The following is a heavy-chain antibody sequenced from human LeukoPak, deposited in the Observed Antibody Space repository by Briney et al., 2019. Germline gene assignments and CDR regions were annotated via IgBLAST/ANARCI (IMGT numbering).Heavy chain of an antibody. D-gene: IGHD3-10*01. Sequence: SETLSLTCTVSGGSISSYYWSWIRQPPGKGLEYIGFMYYSGGTNYNPSLKSRVTISVDTSKNHFSLKLSSLTAADTAVYYCSRLTMVRGVYDAFDIWGQGTMVTVSS. CDR2: MYYSGGT. CDR3: SRLTMVRGVYDAFDI. V-gene: IGHV4-59*01. CDR1: GGSISSYY. J-gene: IGHJ3*02.